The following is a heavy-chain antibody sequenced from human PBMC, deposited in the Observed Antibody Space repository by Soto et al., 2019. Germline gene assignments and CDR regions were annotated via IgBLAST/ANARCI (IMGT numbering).Heavy chain of an antibody. V-gene: IGHV3-23*01. CDR3: ASNTRYDPPDY. Sequence: VQLLESGGGLVQPGGSLRLSCAASGFTFSSYAMSWVRQAPGKGLAWVSGISVSGGSTYYADSVKGRFTISRDNSKNPLYLQMNRLRAEYTAVYYCASNTRYDPPDYWGQGTLVTVSS. D-gene: IGHD3-16*01. CDR1: GFTFSSYA. J-gene: IGHJ4*02. CDR2: ISVSGGST.